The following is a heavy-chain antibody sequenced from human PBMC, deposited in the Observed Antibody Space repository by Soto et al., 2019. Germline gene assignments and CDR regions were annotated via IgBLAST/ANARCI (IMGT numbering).Heavy chain of an antibody. CDR1: GGSISSYY. Sequence: QVQLQESGPGLVKPSETLSLTCTVSGGSISSYYWSWIRQPPGKGLEWIGYIYYSGSTNYNPSLKGRVTIFVDTSKNQFSLELSSVTAAGTAVYFCSRHSYYDFWSGYYTWGGFDYWGQGTLVHVPS. CDR3: SRHSYYDFWSGYYTWGGFDY. D-gene: IGHD3-3*01. J-gene: IGHJ4*02. CDR2: IYYSGST. V-gene: IGHV4-59*08.